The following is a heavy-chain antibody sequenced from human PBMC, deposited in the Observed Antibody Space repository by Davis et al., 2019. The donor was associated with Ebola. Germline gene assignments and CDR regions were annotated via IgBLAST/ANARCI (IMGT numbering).Heavy chain of an antibody. Sequence: GESLKISCAASGFTFSNYAMSWVRQPPGKGLEWVAVIWHDGSTKFYGDSVKGRFTISRDNSKNTVYLQMNSLRVEDTAVYNCASGLYGDYSDGYWGQGTLVTVSS. D-gene: IGHD4-17*01. CDR2: IWHDGSTK. CDR3: ASGLYGDYSDGY. V-gene: IGHV3-33*08. J-gene: IGHJ4*02. CDR1: GFTFSNYA.